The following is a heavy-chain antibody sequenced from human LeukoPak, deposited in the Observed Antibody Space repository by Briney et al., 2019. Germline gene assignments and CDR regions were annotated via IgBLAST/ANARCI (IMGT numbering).Heavy chain of an antibody. CDR1: GCSFSDYW. D-gene: IGHD3-22*01. Sequence: GESLKISCKASGCSFSDYWIGWVRQMPGKGLEWMGIIYPDDSDTRYSPSFQGQVTISADKSIGTAYLQWSTLEASDTAIYYCARREYSGHSYFDYWSQGTLVTVSS. J-gene: IGHJ4*02. CDR2: IYPDDSDT. V-gene: IGHV5-51*01. CDR3: ARREYSGHSYFDY.